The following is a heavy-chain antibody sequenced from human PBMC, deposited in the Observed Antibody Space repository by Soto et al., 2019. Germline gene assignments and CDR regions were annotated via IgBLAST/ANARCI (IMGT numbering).Heavy chain of an antibody. D-gene: IGHD2-2*01. J-gene: IGHJ4*02. CDR1: GGSISSSSYY. CDR2: IYYSGST. Sequence: QLQLQESGPGLVKPSETLSLTCTVSGGSISSSSYYWGWIRQPPGKGLEWIGSIYYSGSTYYNPSLKSRVTISVDTSKNQFSLKLSSVTAADTAVYYCARLPVPAAPLSLGWGQGTLVTVSS. CDR3: ARLPVPAAPLSLG. V-gene: IGHV4-39*01.